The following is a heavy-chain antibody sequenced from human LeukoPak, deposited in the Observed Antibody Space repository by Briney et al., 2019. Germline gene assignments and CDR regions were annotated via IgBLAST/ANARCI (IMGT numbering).Heavy chain of an antibody. CDR3: ARDSRVGYDSSGYYPDY. D-gene: IGHD3-22*01. V-gene: IGHV3-74*01. J-gene: IGHJ4*02. CDR1: GFTFSSYW. Sequence: GGSLRLSCAASGFTFSSYWMHWVRQAPGKGLVWVSRINSDGSSTSYADSVKGRFTISRDNAKNTLYLQMNSLRAEDTAVYYCARDSRVGYDSSGYYPDYWGQGTLVTVSS. CDR2: INSDGSST.